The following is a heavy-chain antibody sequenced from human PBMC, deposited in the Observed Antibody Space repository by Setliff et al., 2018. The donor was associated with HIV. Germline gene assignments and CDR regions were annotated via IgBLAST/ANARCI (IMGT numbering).Heavy chain of an antibody. CDR3: VKDGDSRNGDYDVFDI. CDR1: GFTFSSYW. CDR2: IKEDGSSK. D-gene: IGHD4-17*01. J-gene: IGHJ3*02. Sequence: PGGSLRLSCGASGFTFSSYWMTWVRQAPGKGLEWVANIKEDGSSKFYVDSVEGRFTISRDNAKSTVDLQRTSLTAEDTAVYYCVKDGDSRNGDYDVFDIWGQETMVTVSS. V-gene: IGHV3-7*01.